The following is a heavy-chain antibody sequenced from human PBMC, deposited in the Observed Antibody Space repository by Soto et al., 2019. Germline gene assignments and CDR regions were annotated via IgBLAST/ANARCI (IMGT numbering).Heavy chain of an antibody. CDR3: SKGITLVRGVTHYYYGMDV. D-gene: IGHD3-10*01. CDR1: GFTFSSYA. J-gene: IGHJ6*02. V-gene: IGHV3-23*01. Sequence: GGSLRLSCAASGFTFSSYAMSWVRQAPGKGLEWVSAISGSGGSTYYADSVKGRFTISRDNSKNTLYLQMNSLKAEDTAVYYFSKGITLVRGVTHYYYGMDVWGQGTTVTVSS. CDR2: ISGSGGST.